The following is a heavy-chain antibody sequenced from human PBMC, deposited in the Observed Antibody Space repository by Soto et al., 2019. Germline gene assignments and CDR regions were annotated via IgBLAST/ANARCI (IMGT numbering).Heavy chain of an antibody. CDR3: ARWPDYDFWSGYFYYYYGMDV. D-gene: IGHD3-3*01. Sequence: EVQLVESGGGLVQPGGSLRLSCAASGFTFSSYWMHWVRQAPGKGLVWVSRINSDGSSTSYADSVKGRFTISRDNAKNRLYLQMNSLRAEDTAVYYCARWPDYDFWSGYFYYYYGMDVWGQGTTVTVSS. CDR2: INSDGSST. J-gene: IGHJ6*02. CDR1: GFTFSSYW. V-gene: IGHV3-74*01.